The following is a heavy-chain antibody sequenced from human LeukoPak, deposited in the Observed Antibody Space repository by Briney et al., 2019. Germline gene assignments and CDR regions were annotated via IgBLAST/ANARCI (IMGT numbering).Heavy chain of an antibody. Sequence: GSLRLSCAASGFTVSSNYMSWVRQAPGKGLEWVSVIYRSGSTYYADSVKGRFTISRDNSNNTLYLQMNSLRAEDTAVYYCARSLGFCSSSNCQEYLQHWGQGTPVTVSS. J-gene: IGHJ1*01. D-gene: IGHD2-2*01. CDR1: GFTVSSNY. CDR3: ARSLGFCSSSNCQEYLQH. CDR2: IYRSGST. V-gene: IGHV3-53*01.